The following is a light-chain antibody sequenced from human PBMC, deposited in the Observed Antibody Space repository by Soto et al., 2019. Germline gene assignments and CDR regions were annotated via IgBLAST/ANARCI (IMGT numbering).Light chain of an antibody. CDR1: SSNIGAGYD. Sequence: QSVLTQPPSVSGAPGQRVTISCTGSSSNIGAGYDVHWYQQLPGAAPKLLTYGNNNRPSGVPDRFSGSKSGTSASLAITGLQAEDEADYYCQSYDSSLSGLWVFGGGTKLTVL. J-gene: IGLJ3*02. CDR3: QSYDSSLSGLWV. V-gene: IGLV1-40*01. CDR2: GNN.